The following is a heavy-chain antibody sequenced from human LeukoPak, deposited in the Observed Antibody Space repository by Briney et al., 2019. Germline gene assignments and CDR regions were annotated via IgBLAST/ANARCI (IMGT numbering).Heavy chain of an antibody. CDR1: GFTFSTYE. V-gene: IGHV3-48*03. Sequence: GGSLRLSCAASGFTFSTYEMNWVRQAPGKGLEWVSYITSSGSTIYYADSVKGRFTISRDNSKNTLYLQMNSLRAEDTAVYYCAKGPITIFYYYYMDVWGKETTVTVSS. CDR3: AKGPITIFYYYYMDV. D-gene: IGHD3-9*01. CDR2: ITSSGSTI. J-gene: IGHJ6*03.